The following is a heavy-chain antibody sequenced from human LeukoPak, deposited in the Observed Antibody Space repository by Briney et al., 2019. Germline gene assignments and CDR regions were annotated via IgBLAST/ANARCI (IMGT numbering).Heavy chain of an antibody. CDR3: ARDSASWSYFDY. J-gene: IGHJ4*02. CDR2: IWYDGSNK. Sequence: GGSLRLSCAASGFTFSSYGMHWVRQAPGKGLEWVAVIWYDGSNKYYADSVKGRFTIPRDNSKNTLYLQMNSLRAEDTAVYYCARDSASWSYFDYWGQGTLVTVSS. CDR1: GFTFSSYG. D-gene: IGHD6-13*01. V-gene: IGHV3-33*01.